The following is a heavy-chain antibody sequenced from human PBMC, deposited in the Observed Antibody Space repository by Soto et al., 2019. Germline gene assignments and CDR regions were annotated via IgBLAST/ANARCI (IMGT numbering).Heavy chain of an antibody. Sequence: PGGSLRLSCAASGFTFSSYNIHWIRHATGKGLEWVSYISSSGSTIYYADSVKGRFTIPRDNAKNSLYLQMNSLRAEDTAVYYCARGQDYDILTGYSNPVDYWGQGTLVTVSS. CDR2: ISSSGSTI. V-gene: IGHV3-11*01. CDR1: GFTFSSYN. J-gene: IGHJ4*02. D-gene: IGHD3-9*01. CDR3: ARGQDYDILTGYSNPVDY.